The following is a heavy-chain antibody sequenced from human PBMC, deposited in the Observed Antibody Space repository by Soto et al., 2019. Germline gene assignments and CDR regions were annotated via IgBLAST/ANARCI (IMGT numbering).Heavy chain of an antibody. Sequence: SGGSLRLSCAASGFTFSDYYMSWIRQAPGKGLEWVSYISSSGSTIYYADSVKGRFTISRDNAKNSLYLQMNSLRAEDTAVYYCARGRGYYYGSGSYYPRAYYYYGMDVWGQGTTVTVSS. CDR1: GFTFSDYY. CDR2: ISSSGSTI. J-gene: IGHJ6*02. CDR3: ARGRGYYYGSGSYYPRAYYYYGMDV. D-gene: IGHD3-10*01. V-gene: IGHV3-11*01.